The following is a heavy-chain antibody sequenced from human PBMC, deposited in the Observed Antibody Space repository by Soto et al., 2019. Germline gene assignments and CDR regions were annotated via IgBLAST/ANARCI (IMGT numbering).Heavy chain of an antibody. V-gene: IGHV3-48*01. Sequence: EVQLVGSGGGLVQPGGSLSLSCAASGLTFSSSGMTWVRQAPGKGLEWVSYISTSSSTIYYADSVKGRFTISRDNAQNSLYLQMNSLSAEDTAVYYCARSITMFRGVFDFWGQGTLVSVSS. CDR2: ISTSSSTI. CDR1: GLTFSSSG. J-gene: IGHJ4*02. CDR3: ARSITMFRGVFDF. D-gene: IGHD3-10*01.